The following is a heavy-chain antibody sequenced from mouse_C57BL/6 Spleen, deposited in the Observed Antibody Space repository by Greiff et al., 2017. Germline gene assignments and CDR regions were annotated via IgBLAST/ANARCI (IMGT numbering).Heavy chain of an antibody. J-gene: IGHJ4*01. V-gene: IGHV5-16*01. D-gene: IGHD2-2*01. CDR1: GFTFSDYY. Sequence: EVKVEESEGGLVQPGSSMKLSCTASGFTFSDYYMAWVRQVPEKGLEWVANINYDGSSTYYLDSLKSRFIISRDNAKNILYLQMSSLKSEDTATYYCARDGYDGHAMDYWGQGTSVTVSS. CDR3: ARDGYDGHAMDY. CDR2: INYDGSST.